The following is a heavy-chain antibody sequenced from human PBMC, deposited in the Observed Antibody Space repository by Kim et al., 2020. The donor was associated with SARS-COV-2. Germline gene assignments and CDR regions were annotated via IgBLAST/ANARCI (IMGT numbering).Heavy chain of an antibody. Sequence: GGCLRLSCAASGFAFRSYAMHWVRQAPGRALEWVAIISSDGSNKDYRDSVKGRFTISRDNSKNTLYLQVNSLRPEDTAVYYCVRGGYCSGGSCYSPNWFDPWGQGTPVTVSS. J-gene: IGHJ5*02. D-gene: IGHD2-15*01. CDR2: ISSDGSNK. V-gene: IGHV3-30*03. CDR3: VRGGYCSGGSCYSPNWFDP. CDR1: GFAFRSYA.